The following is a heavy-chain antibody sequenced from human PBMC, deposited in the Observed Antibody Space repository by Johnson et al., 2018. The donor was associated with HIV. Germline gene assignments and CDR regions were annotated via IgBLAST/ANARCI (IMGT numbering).Heavy chain of an antibody. CDR2: INSDGSSR. D-gene: IGHD1-26*01. J-gene: IGHJ3*02. CDR3: ARVEWELDAFDI. Sequence: EVQLVESGGGLVQSGGSLSLSCAASGFTFSNHWMHWVRQAPGTGLVWVSRINSDGSSRNYASSVQGRFTISRDNAKNTLYLQMNSLRAEDTAVYYCARVEWELDAFDIWGQGTMVTVSS. CDR1: GFTFSNHW. V-gene: IGHV3-74*02.